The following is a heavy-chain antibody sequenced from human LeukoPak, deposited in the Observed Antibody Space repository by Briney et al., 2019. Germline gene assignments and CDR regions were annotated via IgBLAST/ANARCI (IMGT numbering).Heavy chain of an antibody. CDR2: ISYSGST. D-gene: IGHD2-15*01. Sequence: SETLSLTCTVSGGSISSYYWSWIRQPPGKGLEWIGYISYSGSTNYNPSLKSRVTISVDTSKNQFSLNLSSVTAADTAVYYCARRGSGGRSFDIWGQGTMVTVSS. CDR3: ARRGSGGRSFDI. V-gene: IGHV4-59*01. J-gene: IGHJ3*02. CDR1: GGSISSYY.